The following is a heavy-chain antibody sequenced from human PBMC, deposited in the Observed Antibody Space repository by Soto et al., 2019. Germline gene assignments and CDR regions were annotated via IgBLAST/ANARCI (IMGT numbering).Heavy chain of an antibody. Sequence: QVQLVQSGAEVKKPGSSVKVSCKASGGTFSSYAISWVRQAPGQGLEWMGGIIPIFGTANYAQKFQGRVTITADESTSTAYMELSSLRSEDTGVYYCARDRCIGSSSWYDWFDPWGQGTLVTVSS. CDR2: IIPIFGTA. D-gene: IGHD6-13*01. J-gene: IGHJ5*02. V-gene: IGHV1-69*01. CDR3: ARDRCIGSSSWYDWFDP. CDR1: GGTFSSYA.